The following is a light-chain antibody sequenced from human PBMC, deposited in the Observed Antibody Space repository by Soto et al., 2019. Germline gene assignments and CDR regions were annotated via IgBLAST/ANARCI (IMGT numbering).Light chain of an antibody. CDR1: QSVSRY. CDR3: QQFDTSPYT. J-gene: IGKJ2*01. V-gene: IGKV3-20*01. CDR2: GAS. Sequence: VLTHSPGTLSLSPGERATLSCRASQSVSRYVVWYQQKPGQAPRLLIYGASSRACGIPDRFSGSGSGTDFTLTINRLGPEDSAVYYCQQFDTSPYTVGQGTKLEIK.